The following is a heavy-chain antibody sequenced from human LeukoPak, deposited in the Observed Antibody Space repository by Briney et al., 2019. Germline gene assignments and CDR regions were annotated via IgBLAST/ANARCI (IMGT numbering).Heavy chain of an antibody. V-gene: IGHV1-18*01. CDR1: GSSFTTYG. CDR2: IIAYNGNT. D-gene: IGHD6-13*01. J-gene: IGHJ4*02. CDR3: ARYSSSWYLYDY. Sequence: GASVKVSCKASGSSFTTYGFSWMRQAPGQGLEWMGIIAYNGNTYYAENLQGRVTMTTDSSTNTAYMELRNLRSDDTAVYYCARYSSSWYLYDYWGQGTLVTVSS.